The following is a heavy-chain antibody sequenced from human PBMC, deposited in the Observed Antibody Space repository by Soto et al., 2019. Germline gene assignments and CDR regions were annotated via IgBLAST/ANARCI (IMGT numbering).Heavy chain of an antibody. Sequence: QVQLQESGPGLVKPSQTLSLTCTVSGGSISSGDYYWSWIRQPPGKGLEWIGYIYYSGSTYYNPSLKSRLTISGDTAKNPFSLKLSSVTSADTAVYYCARADYYDSSGYYGGDYWGQGTLVTVSS. J-gene: IGHJ4*02. CDR3: ARADYYDSSGYYGGDY. V-gene: IGHV4-30-4*01. CDR2: IYYSGST. CDR1: GGSISSGDYY. D-gene: IGHD3-22*01.